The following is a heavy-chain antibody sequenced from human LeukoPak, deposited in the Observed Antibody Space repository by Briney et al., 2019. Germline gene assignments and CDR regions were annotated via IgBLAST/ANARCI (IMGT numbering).Heavy chain of an antibody. D-gene: IGHD3-22*01. CDR1: GGSISSYY. J-gene: IGHJ4*02. CDR3: ARDYYDSRVFDY. V-gene: IGHV4-59*01. CDR2: IYYSGST. Sequence: SETLSLTCTVSGGSISSYYWSWIRQPPGKGLEWIGYIYYSGSTNYNPSLKSRVTISVDTSKNQFSLKLSSVTAADTAVYYCARDYYDSRVFDYWGQGTLVTVSS.